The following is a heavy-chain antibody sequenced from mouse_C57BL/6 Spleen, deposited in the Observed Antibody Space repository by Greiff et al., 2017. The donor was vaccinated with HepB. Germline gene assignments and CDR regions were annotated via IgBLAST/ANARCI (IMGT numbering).Heavy chain of an antibody. D-gene: IGHD3-2*02. J-gene: IGHJ3*01. CDR3: ARGSSGYGYAY. Sequence: EVKLMESGPGLVKPSQSLSLTCSVTGYSITSGYYWNWIRQFPGNKLEWMGYISYDGSNNYNPSLKNRISITRDTSKNQFCLKLNSVTTEDTATYYCARGSSGYGYAYWGQGTRVTVSA. V-gene: IGHV3-6*01. CDR2: ISYDGSN. CDR1: GYSITSGYY.